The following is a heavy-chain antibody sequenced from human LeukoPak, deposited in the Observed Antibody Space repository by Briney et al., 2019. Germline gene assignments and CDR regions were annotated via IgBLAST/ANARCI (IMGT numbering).Heavy chain of an antibody. CDR3: ASLPYYYDSSGYYYDGAFDI. CDR1: GYTFTSYD. CDR2: MNPNSGNT. Sequence: GASVKVSCKASGYTFTSYDINWVRQANGQGLEWMGWMNPNSGNTGYAQKFQGRVTMTRNTSISTAYMELSSLRSEDTAVYYCASLPYYYDSSGYYYDGAFDIWGQGTMVTVSS. V-gene: IGHV1-8*01. D-gene: IGHD3-22*01. J-gene: IGHJ3*02.